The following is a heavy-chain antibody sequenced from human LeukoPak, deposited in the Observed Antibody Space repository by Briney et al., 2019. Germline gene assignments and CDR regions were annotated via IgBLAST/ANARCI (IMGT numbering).Heavy chain of an antibody. J-gene: IGHJ4*02. V-gene: IGHV1-18*01. CDR3: AGSLGYCTSNFCYLKY. CDR1: GYTFTKYA. D-gene: IGHD2-2*01. Sequence: ASVKVSCKASGYTFTKYAVNWVRQAPGQGLEWMGWISAYNGNTNYAQKLQGRVTMTTDTSTSTAYMELRSLRSDDTAVYYCAGSLGYCTSNFCYLKYWGQGTLVTVSS. CDR2: ISAYNGNT.